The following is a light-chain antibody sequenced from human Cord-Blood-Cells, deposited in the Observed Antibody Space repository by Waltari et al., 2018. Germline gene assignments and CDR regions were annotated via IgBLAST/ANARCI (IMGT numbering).Light chain of an antibody. V-gene: IGKV3-11*01. CDR1: QSVSSY. Sequence: EIVLTQSPATLSLSPGERATLPCRASQSVSSYLAWYQQKPGQAPSLLIYDASNRATGIPARFSGSGSGTDFTLTISSLEPEDFAVYYCQQRSNWPPFTFGPGTKVDIK. CDR3: QQRSNWPPFT. J-gene: IGKJ3*01. CDR2: DAS.